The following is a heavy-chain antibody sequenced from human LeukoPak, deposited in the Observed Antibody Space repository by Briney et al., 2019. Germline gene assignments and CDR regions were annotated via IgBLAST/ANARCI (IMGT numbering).Heavy chain of an antibody. CDR1: GGTFSSYA. V-gene: IGHV1-69*05. CDR3: ATGQASDFWSGYSDY. CDR2: IIPIFGTA. J-gene: IGHJ4*02. Sequence: SVKVSCKASGGTFSSYAISWVRQAPGQGLEWMGGIIPIFGTANYAQKFQGRVTITTDESTSTAYMELSSLRSEDTAVYYCATGQASDFWSGYSDYWGQGTPVTVSS. D-gene: IGHD3-3*01.